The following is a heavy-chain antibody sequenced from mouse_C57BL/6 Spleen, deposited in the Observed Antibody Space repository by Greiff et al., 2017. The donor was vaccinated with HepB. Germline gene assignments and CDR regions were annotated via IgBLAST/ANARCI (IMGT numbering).Heavy chain of an antibody. J-gene: IGHJ3*01. V-gene: IGHV1-5*01. CDR2: IYPGNSDT. D-gene: IGHD2-5*01. CDR1: GYTFTSYW. CDR3: TRTHYSNYGGFAY. Sequence: EVQLQQSGTVLARPGASVKMSCKTSGYTFTSYWMHWVKQRPGQGLEWIGAIYPGNSDTSYNQKFKGKAKLTAVTSASTAYMELSSLTNEDSAVYYCTRTHYSNYGGFAYWGQGTLVTVSA.